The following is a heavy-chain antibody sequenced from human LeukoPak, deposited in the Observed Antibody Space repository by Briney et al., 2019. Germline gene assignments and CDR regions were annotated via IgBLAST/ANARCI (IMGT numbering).Heavy chain of an antibody. Sequence: SETLSLTCTVSGGSINSYYWSWVRQPPGKGLEWIGYIFYSGSTKYGPSLESRVTISLDTSKNQFSLRLSSVSAADTAVYYRARRVWSSGWYVDYWGQGTLVTVSS. D-gene: IGHD6-19*01. CDR1: GGSINSYY. V-gene: IGHV4-59*08. J-gene: IGHJ4*02. CDR2: IFYSGST. CDR3: ARRVWSSGWYVDY.